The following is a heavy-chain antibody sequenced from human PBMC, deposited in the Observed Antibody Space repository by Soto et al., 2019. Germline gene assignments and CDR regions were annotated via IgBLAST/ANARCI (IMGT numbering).Heavy chain of an antibody. CDR2: ISSSSSTI. J-gene: IGHJ6*02. D-gene: IGHD3-3*01. CDR3: ARDFPPARYDPGGMDV. Sequence: GGSLRLSCAASGFTFSSYSMNWVRQAPGKGLEWVSYISSSSSTIYYADSVKGRFTISRDNAKNSLYLQMNSLRDEDTAVYYCARDFPPARYDPGGMDVWGQGTTVTVSS. V-gene: IGHV3-48*02. CDR1: GFTFSSYS.